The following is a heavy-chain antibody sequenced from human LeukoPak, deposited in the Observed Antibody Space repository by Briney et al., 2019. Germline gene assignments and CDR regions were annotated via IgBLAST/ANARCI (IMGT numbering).Heavy chain of an antibody. CDR2: IYYSGNT. CDR3: ARAPHFFDTSGSRYYFDY. J-gene: IGHJ4*02. CDR1: GYSISSGYF. Sequence: SETLSLTCNVSGYSISSGYFWGWIRQPPGKGLEWIGIIYYSGNTYYSPSLRSRVTISVDTSKNQFSLILRSVTAADTAVYYCARAPHFFDTSGSRYYFDYWGQGALVTVSS. V-gene: IGHV4-38-2*02. D-gene: IGHD3-22*01.